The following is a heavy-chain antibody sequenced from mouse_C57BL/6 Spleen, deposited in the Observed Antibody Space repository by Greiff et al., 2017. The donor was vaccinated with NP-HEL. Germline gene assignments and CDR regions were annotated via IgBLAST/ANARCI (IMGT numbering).Heavy chain of an antibody. CDR2: INPSSGYT. CDR1: GYTFTSYT. D-gene: IGHD1-1*01. J-gene: IGHJ2*01. Sequence: VQLQQSGAELARPGASVKMSCKASGYTFTSYTMHWVKQRPGQGLEWIGYINPSSGYTKYNQKFKDKATLTADKSSSTAYMQLSSLTSEDSAVYYCARGLFITTVVATDYFDYWGQDTTLTVSS. V-gene: IGHV1-4*01. CDR3: ARGLFITTVVATDYFDY.